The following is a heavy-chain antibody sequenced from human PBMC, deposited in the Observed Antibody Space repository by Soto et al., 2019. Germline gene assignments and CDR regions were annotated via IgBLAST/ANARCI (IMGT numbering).Heavy chain of an antibody. CDR3: ARTFGVGSPYHYYGTDF. CDR1: GYDFTNYW. V-gene: IGHV5-51*01. Sequence: GESLKISCKCSGYDFTNYWIGWVRQMPGKGLEWMGIIYPGDSDTRYSPSFQGQVTISADKSISSAYLHWSNLRASDTATYYCARTFGVGSPYHYYGTDFWGQGTTGTVSS. J-gene: IGHJ6*02. CDR2: IYPGDSDT. D-gene: IGHD3-3*01.